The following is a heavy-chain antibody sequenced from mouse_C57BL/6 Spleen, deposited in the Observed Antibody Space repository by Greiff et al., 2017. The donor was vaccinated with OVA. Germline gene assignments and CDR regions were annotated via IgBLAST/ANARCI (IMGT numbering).Heavy chain of an antibody. CDR3: ARGGYGNPWYFDV. CDR1: GYTFTSYW. V-gene: IGHV1-64*01. J-gene: IGHJ1*03. D-gene: IGHD2-1*01. CDR2: IHPNSGST. Sequence: VQLQQPGAELVKPGASVKLSCKASGYTFTSYWMHWVKQRPGQGLEWIGMIHPNSGSTNSNEKFKSKATLTVDKSSSTAYMQLSSLTSEDSAVYYCARGGYGNPWYFDVWGTGTTVTVSS.